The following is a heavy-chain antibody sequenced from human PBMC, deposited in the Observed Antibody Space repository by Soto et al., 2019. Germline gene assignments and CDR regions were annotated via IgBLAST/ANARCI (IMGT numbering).Heavy chain of an antibody. J-gene: IGHJ4*02. CDR3: AHRRISWLHFVGGYDY. CDR1: GFSLSTSGVG. D-gene: IGHD5-12*01. CDR2: IYWDDDK. V-gene: IGHV2-5*02. Sequence: SGPTLVNPTQTLTLTCTFSGFSLSTSGVGVGWIRQPPGKALEWLALIYWDDDKRYSPSLKNRLTITKDTSKNQVVLTMTNMDPVDTATYYCAHRRISWLHFVGGYDYWGQGALVTVSS.